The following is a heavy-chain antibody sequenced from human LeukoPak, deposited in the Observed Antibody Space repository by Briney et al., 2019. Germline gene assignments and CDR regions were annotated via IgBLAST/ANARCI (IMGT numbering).Heavy chain of an antibody. CDR2: ISYDGSNK. Sequence: GGSLRLSCAASGFTFSSYAMHWVRQAPGKGLEWVAVISYDGSNKYYADSVKGRFTISRDNSKNTLYLQMNSLRAEDTAVYYCARADYGGNLRDYWGQGTLVTVSS. V-gene: IGHV3-30*04. CDR1: GFTFSSYA. D-gene: IGHD4-23*01. CDR3: ARADYGGNLRDY. J-gene: IGHJ4*02.